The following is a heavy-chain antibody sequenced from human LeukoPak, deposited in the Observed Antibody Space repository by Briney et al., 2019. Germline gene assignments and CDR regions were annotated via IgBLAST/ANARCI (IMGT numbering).Heavy chain of an antibody. Sequence: SETLSLTCTVSGGSISSYYWSWIRQPPGKGLEWIGSIYYSGSTYYNPSLKSRVTISVDTSKNQFSLKLSSVTAADTAVYYCARIGIGSGWLAGYYYYGMDVWGQGTTVTVSS. CDR1: GGSISSYY. CDR2: IYYSGST. J-gene: IGHJ6*02. CDR3: ARIGIGSGWLAGYYYYGMDV. D-gene: IGHD6-19*01. V-gene: IGHV4-59*05.